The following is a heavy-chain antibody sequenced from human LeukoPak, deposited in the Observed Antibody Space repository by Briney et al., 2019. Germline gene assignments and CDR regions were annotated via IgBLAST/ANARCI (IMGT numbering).Heavy chain of an antibody. Sequence: PGGSLRLSCAASGFTFSSYCMSWVRQAPGKGLEWVANINQDGSDKYYVDSVKGRCTISRDNAKNSLYLQMNSLRAEDTAVYYCARDVMGCSSTSCFFDSWGQGTLVTVSS. CDR2: INQDGSDK. CDR3: ARDVMGCSSTSCFFDS. D-gene: IGHD2-2*01. J-gene: IGHJ4*02. V-gene: IGHV3-7*01. CDR1: GFTFSSYC.